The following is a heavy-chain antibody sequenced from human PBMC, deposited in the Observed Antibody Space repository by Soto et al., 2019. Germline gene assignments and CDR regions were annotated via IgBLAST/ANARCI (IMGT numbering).Heavy chain of an antibody. Sequence: LSLTCTVSGASVSSSTGYYWTWIRQRPGKGLEWIGYVYYSGNSYSNPSLRSRVTISVDTSKNDFSLRLTSVTDADTALYYCAREHGTKGVIDFWGQGTLVTVSS. CDR2: VYYSGNS. CDR1: GASVSSSTGYY. CDR3: AREHGTKGVIDF. V-gene: IGHV4-31*03. J-gene: IGHJ4*02. D-gene: IGHD1-7*01.